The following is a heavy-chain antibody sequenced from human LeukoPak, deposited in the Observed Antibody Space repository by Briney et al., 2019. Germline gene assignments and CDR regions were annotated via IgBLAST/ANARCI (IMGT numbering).Heavy chain of an antibody. CDR1: GGSISSSSYY. CDR3: AGLLRGYSYGSIDY. CDR2: IYYSGST. Sequence: PSETLSLTCTVSGGSISSSSYYWGWIRQPPGKGLEWIGSIYYSGSTYYNPSLKSRVTISVDTSKNQFSLKLSSVTAADTAVYYCAGLLRGYSYGSIDYWGQGTLVTVSS. J-gene: IGHJ4*02. V-gene: IGHV4-39*07. D-gene: IGHD5-18*01.